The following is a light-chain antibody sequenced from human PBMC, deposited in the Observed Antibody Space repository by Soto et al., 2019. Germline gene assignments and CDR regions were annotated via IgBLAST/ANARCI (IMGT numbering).Light chain of an antibody. CDR1: QSISNS. J-gene: IGKJ1*01. CDR3: QQHNSYPWT. Sequence: IPMTPSPSTLSASLLARVTITFRASQSISNSLAWYQQKPGKAPKLLIYDASSLESGVPSRFSGSGSGTEFTLTISSLQPDDFATYYCQQHNSYPWTFGQGTKVDIK. CDR2: DAS. V-gene: IGKV1-5*01.